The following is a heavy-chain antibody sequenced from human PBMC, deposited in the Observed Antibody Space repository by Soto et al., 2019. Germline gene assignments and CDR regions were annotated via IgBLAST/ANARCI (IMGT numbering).Heavy chain of an antibody. CDR3: ARHPASYYDSSGYYHYYFDY. D-gene: IGHD3-22*01. CDR2: IIPIFGTA. CDR1: GGTFSSYA. J-gene: IGHJ4*02. V-gene: IGHV1-69*13. Sequence: ASVKVSCKASGGTFSSYAISWVRQAPGQGLEWMGGIIPIFGTANYAQKFQGRVTITADESTSTAYMELSSLRSEDTAVYYCARHPASYYDSSGYYHYYFDYWGQGTLVTVSS.